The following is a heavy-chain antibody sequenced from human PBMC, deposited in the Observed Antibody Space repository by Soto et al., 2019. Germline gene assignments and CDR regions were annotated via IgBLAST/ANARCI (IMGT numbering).Heavy chain of an antibody. Sequence: EVQLLESGGGFVQPGGSLRLSCAASGLTFSGHAMSWVRQAPGKGLEWVSSISGSGYETYYADSVKGRVTISRDNSQNSLLLQMNSLRAEDSAVYYCAKDRVTVYGVVITFEDWGQGTLVTVSS. J-gene: IGHJ4*02. V-gene: IGHV3-23*01. CDR2: ISGSGYET. D-gene: IGHD3-3*01. CDR3: AKDRVTVYGVVITFED. CDR1: GLTFSGHA.